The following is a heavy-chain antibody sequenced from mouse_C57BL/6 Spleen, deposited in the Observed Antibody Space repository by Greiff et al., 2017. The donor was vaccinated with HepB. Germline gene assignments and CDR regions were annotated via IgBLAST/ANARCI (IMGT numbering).Heavy chain of an antibody. CDR1: GFTFSNYT. V-gene: IGHV5-9*01. Sequence: EVKLVESGGGLVKPGGSLKLSCAASGFTFSNYTMSWVRQTPEKRLEWVATISGGGGNTYYPDSVKGRFTISRDNAKNTLYLQMSSLRSEDTALYYCARNRGGYFDYWGQGTTLTVSS. J-gene: IGHJ2*01. CDR3: ARNRGGYFDY. CDR2: ISGGGGNT.